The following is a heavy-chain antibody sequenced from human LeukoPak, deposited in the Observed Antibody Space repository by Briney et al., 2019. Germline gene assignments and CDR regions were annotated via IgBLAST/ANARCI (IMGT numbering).Heavy chain of an antibody. D-gene: IGHD1-20*01. CDR3: ARDLYNWNGSPLGY. CDR2: IYYSGST. V-gene: IGHV4-39*07. J-gene: IGHJ4*02. Sequence: SETLSLTCTVSGGSISSSSDYWGWIRQPPGKGLEWIGSIYYSGSTYYNPSLKSRVTISVDTSKNQFSLKLSSVTAADTAVYYCARDLYNWNGSPLGYWGQGTLVTVSS. CDR1: GGSISSSSDY.